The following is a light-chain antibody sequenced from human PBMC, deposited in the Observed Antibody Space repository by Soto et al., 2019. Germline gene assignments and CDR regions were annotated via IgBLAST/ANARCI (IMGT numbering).Light chain of an antibody. CDR2: GAS. V-gene: IGKV3-20*01. CDR3: QQYGSSLSIT. CDR1: QSVTRSY. Sequence: EIVLTQSPGTLSLSPGERDTLSCSASQSVTRSYLSWYQQKPGQAPRLLIYGASSRATAILDRFSGSGSATDFSLTISRLEPEDFAVYYCQQYGSSLSITFGQGTRLEIK. J-gene: IGKJ5*01.